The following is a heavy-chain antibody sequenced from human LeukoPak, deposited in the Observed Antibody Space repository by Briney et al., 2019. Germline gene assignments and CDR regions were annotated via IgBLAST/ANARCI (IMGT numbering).Heavy chain of an antibody. J-gene: IGHJ5*02. D-gene: IGHD6-13*01. V-gene: IGHV4-59*08. Sequence: SETLSLTCTVSGGSISSYYWSWIRQPPGKGLEWIGYIYYSGSTNYNPSLKSRVTISVDTSKNQFSLKLSSVTAADTAVYYCARGGGISSSHNWFDPWGQGTLVTVSS. CDR3: ARGGGISSSHNWFDP. CDR2: IYYSGST. CDR1: GGSISSYY.